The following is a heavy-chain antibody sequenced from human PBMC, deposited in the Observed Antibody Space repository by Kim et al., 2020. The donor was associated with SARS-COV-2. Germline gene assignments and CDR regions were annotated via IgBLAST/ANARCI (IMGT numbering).Heavy chain of an antibody. CDR3: TKEIGDTSCDFFDY. J-gene: IGHJ4*02. D-gene: IGHD3-10*01. CDR1: GFTFDDYT. Sequence: GGSLRLSCAASGFTFDDYTMHWVRQAPGKGLEWVSFISGDGATTYYADSVKGRFTISRDTSKNSVYLQMSNVRTEDTALYYCTKEIGDTSCDFFDYWGQG. V-gene: IGHV3-43*02. CDR2: ISGDGATT.